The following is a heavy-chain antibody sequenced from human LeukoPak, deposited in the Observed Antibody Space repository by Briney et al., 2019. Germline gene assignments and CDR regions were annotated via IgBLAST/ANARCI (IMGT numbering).Heavy chain of an antibody. CDR2: ISTGGGNT. V-gene: IGHV3-23*01. J-gene: IGHJ4*02. CDR1: GFPFNAYW. D-gene: IGHD2-2*03. Sequence: PGGSLRLSCAASGFPFNAYWMTWVRQAPGKGLKWVSTISTGGGNTYYADSVQGRFTVSRDDSKNTLYLQMNSLRAEDTAVYYCAKDGGLWISAHWGDSWGRGTLVTVSS. CDR3: AKDGGLWISAHWGDS.